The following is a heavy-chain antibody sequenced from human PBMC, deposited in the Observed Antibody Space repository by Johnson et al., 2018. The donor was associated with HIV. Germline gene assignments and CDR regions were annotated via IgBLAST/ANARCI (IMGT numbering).Heavy chain of an antibody. D-gene: IGHD3-22*01. J-gene: IGHJ3*02. CDR3: AKDPTTYYDGSSGYRTGGDAFDI. Sequence: VQLVESGGDLVQPGGSLRLSCAASGFTFSSYWMSWVRQAPGKGLEWVANIKQDGSEKYYVDSVKGRFTISRDNAKNSLYLQMNSLKAEDPAGYYCAKDPTTYYDGSSGYRTGGDAFDIWGQGTMVTVSS. CDR2: IKQDGSEK. CDR1: GFTFSSYW. V-gene: IGHV3-7*05.